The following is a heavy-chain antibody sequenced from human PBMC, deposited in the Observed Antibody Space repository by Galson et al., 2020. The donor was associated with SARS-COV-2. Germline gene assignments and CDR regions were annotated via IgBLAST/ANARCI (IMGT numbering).Heavy chain of an antibody. CDR3: VRGGWSSSSCYGRTSNWFAP. D-gene: IGHD6-13*01. CDR2: TYYRSKWYN. CDR1: GDSVSSNT. J-gene: IGHJ5*02. V-gene: IGHV6-1*01. Sequence: SQTLSLTCAISGDSVSSNTWNWVRQSPSRGLEWLGRTYYRSKWYNDYAVFVKSRITINADTSQNQFSLQLSSVTPEDTAIYYCVRGGWSSSSCYGRTSNWFAPWGQGTLVTVSS.